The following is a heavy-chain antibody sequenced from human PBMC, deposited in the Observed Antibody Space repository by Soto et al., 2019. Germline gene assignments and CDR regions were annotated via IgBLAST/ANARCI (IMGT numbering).Heavy chain of an antibody. Sequence: EMQLVESGGGLVQPGGSLRLSCAASGFTFSSYGMNWVRQAPGKGLEWLSYISSSGRTIYYAESVRGRFSISRDNAKNSVHLQMDSLRDEDTAVYFCVDDEDGDSDFDSWGQGTLVTVSS. J-gene: IGHJ4*02. CDR3: VDDEDGDSDFDS. D-gene: IGHD3-3*01. CDR1: GFTFSSYG. CDR2: ISSSGRTI. V-gene: IGHV3-48*02.